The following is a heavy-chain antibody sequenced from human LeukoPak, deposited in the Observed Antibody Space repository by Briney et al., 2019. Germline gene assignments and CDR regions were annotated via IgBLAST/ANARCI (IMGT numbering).Heavy chain of an antibody. D-gene: IGHD3-22*01. CDR1: GGSFSGYY. CDR2: INHRGST. V-gene: IGHV4-34*01. J-gene: IGHJ4*02. CDR3: ARGGYWYYDSSGYPLFY. Sequence: SETLSLTCAVYGGSFSGYYWSWIRQPPGKGLEWIGEINHRGSTNYNPSLKSRVTISVDTSKNQFSLKLSSVTAADTAVYYCARGGYWYYDSSGYPLFYWGQGTLVTVSS.